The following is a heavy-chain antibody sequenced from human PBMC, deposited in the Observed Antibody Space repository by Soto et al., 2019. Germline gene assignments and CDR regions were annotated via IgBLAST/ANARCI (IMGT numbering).Heavy chain of an antibody. CDR2: IKQDGSEK. Sequence: WGSLRLSCAASGFTFRNYWMTWVRQAPGKGLEWVANIKQDGSEKNYVDSVKGRFTISRDNAKNSLYLEMNSLRVEDTAVYHCARDAYGTDGSDIWGQGTMVTVSS. CDR1: GFTFRNYW. V-gene: IGHV3-7*01. J-gene: IGHJ3*02. D-gene: IGHD3-10*01. CDR3: ARDAYGTDGSDI.